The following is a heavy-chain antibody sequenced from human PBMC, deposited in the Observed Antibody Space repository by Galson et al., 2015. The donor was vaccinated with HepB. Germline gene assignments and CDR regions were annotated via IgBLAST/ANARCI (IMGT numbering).Heavy chain of an antibody. CDR3: AKDWGYQLLWDGFDY. D-gene: IGHD2-2*01. J-gene: IGHJ4*02. Sequence: SLRLSCAASGFTFSSYGMHWVRQAPGKGLEWVAVISYDGSNKYYADSVKGRFTISRDNSKNTLYLQMNSLRAEDTAVYYCAKDWGYQLLWDGFDYWGQGTLVTVSS. V-gene: IGHV3-30*18. CDR1: GFTFSSYG. CDR2: ISYDGSNK.